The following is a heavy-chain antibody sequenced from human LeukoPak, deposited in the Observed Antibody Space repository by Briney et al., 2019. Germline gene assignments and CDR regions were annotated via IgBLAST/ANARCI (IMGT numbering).Heavy chain of an antibody. CDR2: IIPILGIA. CDR3: AREDGYCSGGSCYLNWFDP. Sequence: SVKVSCKASGGTFSSYAISWVRQAPGQGLEWMGRIIPILGIANYAQKFQGRVTITADKSTSTAYMELSSLRSGDTAVYYCAREDGYCSGGSCYLNWFDPWGQGTLVTVSS. CDR1: GGTFSSYA. D-gene: IGHD2-15*01. J-gene: IGHJ5*02. V-gene: IGHV1-69*04.